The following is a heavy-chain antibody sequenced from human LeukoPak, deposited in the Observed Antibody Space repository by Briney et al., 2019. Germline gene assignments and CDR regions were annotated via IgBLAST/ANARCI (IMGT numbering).Heavy chain of an antibody. CDR3: AREGGYSYGYGDY. J-gene: IGHJ4*02. CDR1: GFTFSSYS. CDR2: ISSSSSYI. V-gene: IGHV3-21*01. Sequence: PGGSLRLSCAASGFTFSSYSMNWVRQAPGKGLEWVSSISSSSSYIYYADSVKGRFTISRDNAKNSLYLQMNSLGAEDTAVYYCAREGGYSYGYGDYWGQGTLVTVSS. D-gene: IGHD5-18*01.